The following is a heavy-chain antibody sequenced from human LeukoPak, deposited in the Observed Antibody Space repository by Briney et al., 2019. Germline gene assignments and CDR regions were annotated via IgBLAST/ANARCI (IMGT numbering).Heavy chain of an antibody. CDR1: GYAFTSVG. D-gene: IGHD6-19*01. V-gene: IGHV1-18*01. CDR3: ARAGSGSGWYFDY. Sequence: ASVKVFCKASGYAFTSVGITWVRRAPGQGLEWMGWISPYNGNTTYAQKFQGRVAMTTDTSTTTAYMELRGLRFNDTAVYYCARAGSGSGWYFDYWGQGTVVTVSS. CDR2: ISPYNGNT. J-gene: IGHJ4*02.